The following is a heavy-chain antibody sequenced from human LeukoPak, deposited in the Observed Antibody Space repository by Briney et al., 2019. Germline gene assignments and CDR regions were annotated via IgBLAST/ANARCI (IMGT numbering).Heavy chain of an antibody. CDR2: ISGSGGST. J-gene: IGHJ4*02. CDR3: ARGGYSSSWYRFDY. V-gene: IGHV3-23*01. CDR1: GFTFSSYA. Sequence: GGSLRLSRAASGFTFSSYAMSWVRQAPGKGLEWVSAISGSGGSTYYADSVKGRFTISRDNSKNTLYLQMNSLRAEDTAVYYCARGGYSSSWYRFDYWGQGTLVTVSS. D-gene: IGHD6-13*01.